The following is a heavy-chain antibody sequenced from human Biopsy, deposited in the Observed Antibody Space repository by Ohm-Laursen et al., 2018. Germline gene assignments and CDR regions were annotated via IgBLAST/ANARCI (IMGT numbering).Heavy chain of an antibody. J-gene: IGHJ6*02. CDR1: GFSFSDYH. CDR3: ARDTRWSPYSMDV. D-gene: IGHD4-23*01. CDR2: ISGGGTI. Sequence: SLGLSCAASGFSFSDYHTRWIRQAPGRGLEWISYISGGGTIYYGDSMKGRVTISRDNAKNSLYLQMHSLRAEDTAVYYCARDTRWSPYSMDVWGQGTTVTVSS. V-gene: IGHV3-11*01.